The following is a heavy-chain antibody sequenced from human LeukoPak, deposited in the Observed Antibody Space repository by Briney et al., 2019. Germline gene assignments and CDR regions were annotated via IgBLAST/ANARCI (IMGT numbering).Heavy chain of an antibody. V-gene: IGHV3-74*01. CDR3: LRDLNWSFDQ. J-gene: IGHJ4*02. CDR2: IKSDGITI. D-gene: IGHD1-20*01. Sequence: GGSLRLSCAASGFTFSNYMMHWVRQAPGKGLVWVSRIKSDGITITYADSVKGRFTISRDNAKNTLYLQMNSLRAEDTAVYYCLRDLNWSFDQWGQGTLVTVSS. CDR1: GFTFSNYM.